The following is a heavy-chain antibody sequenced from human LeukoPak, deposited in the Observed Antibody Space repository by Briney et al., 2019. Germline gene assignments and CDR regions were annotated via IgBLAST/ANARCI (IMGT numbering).Heavy chain of an antibody. CDR1: GFTFSSYA. J-gene: IGHJ4*02. Sequence: GGSLRLSCAASGFTFSSYAMSWVRQAPGKGLEWVSTISGSGGSTYYADSVKGRFTISRDDSKNTLYLQMSSLRAEDTAVYYCAKEPDGDYASYFDYWGQGTLVTVSS. CDR3: AKEPDGDYASYFDY. CDR2: ISGSGGST. D-gene: IGHD4-17*01. V-gene: IGHV3-23*01.